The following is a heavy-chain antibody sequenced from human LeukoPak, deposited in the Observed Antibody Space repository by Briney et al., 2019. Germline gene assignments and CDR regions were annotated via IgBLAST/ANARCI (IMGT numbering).Heavy chain of an antibody. CDR1: GFTFDDYG. V-gene: IGHV3-20*04. CDR2: ITWNGDSK. CDR3: TKDPHYYDSSGYYSGYFDY. J-gene: IGHJ4*02. D-gene: IGHD3-22*01. Sequence: GGSLRLSCAASGFTFDDYGMTWVRQAPGKGLEWVSGITWNGDSKGYADSVKGRFTISRDNAKNSLYLQMNSLRAEDTAVYYCTKDPHYYDSSGYYSGYFDYWGQGTLVTVSS.